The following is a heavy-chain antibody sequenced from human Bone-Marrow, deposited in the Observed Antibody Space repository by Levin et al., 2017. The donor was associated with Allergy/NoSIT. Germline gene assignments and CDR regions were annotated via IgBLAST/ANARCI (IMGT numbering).Heavy chain of an antibody. CDR3: ARGDHDILTGYPRYFQH. Sequence: QPGGSLRLSCAASGFTFSSYAMHWVRQAPGKGLEWVAVISYDGSNKYYADSVKGRFTISRDNSKNTLYLQMNSLRAEDTAVYYCARGDHDILTGYPRYFQHWGQGTLVTVSS. J-gene: IGHJ1*01. D-gene: IGHD3-9*01. CDR1: GFTFSSYA. V-gene: IGHV3-30-3*01. CDR2: ISYDGSNK.